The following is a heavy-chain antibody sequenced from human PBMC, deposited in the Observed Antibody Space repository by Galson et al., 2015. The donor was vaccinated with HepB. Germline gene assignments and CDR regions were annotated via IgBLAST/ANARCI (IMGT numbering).Heavy chain of an antibody. CDR1: GGAFSSYS. CDR2: IIPIPDIT. Sequence: SVKVSCKASGGAFSSYSINWVRQAPGQGLEWMGRIIPIPDITNYAQKFQGRVTITADKSTSTAYMELSSLRSEDTAVYYCARSWAKSYSGYDLPPDYWGQGTLVTVSS. J-gene: IGHJ4*02. V-gene: IGHV1-69*02. D-gene: IGHD5-12*01. CDR3: ARSWAKSYSGYDLPPDY.